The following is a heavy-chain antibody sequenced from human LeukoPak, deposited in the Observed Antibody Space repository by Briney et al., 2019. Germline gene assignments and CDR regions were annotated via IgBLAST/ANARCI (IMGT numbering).Heavy chain of an antibody. CDR1: GGSISGYY. D-gene: IGHD6-19*01. Sequence: SETLSLTCTVSGGSISGYYWSWIRQPPGKGLEWIGYIYYSGSTNYNPSLKSRVTISVDTSKNQFSLKLSSVTAADTAVYYCARAQYSSGWSINWFDPWGQGTLVTVSS. J-gene: IGHJ5*02. CDR3: ARAQYSSGWSINWFDP. CDR2: IYYSGST. V-gene: IGHV4-59*12.